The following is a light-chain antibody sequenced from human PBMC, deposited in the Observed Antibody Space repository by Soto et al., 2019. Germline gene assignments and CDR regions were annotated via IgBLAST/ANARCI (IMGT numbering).Light chain of an antibody. V-gene: IGKV1D-12*01. CDR2: AAS. Sequence: DIQMTQSPSSVSASVGDRVTITCRASQGISRWLAWYQQKPGKAPKLLDYAASSLQSGVPSRFSGSGSGTDFTLTISSLQPEEFATYYCQQANSFPITFGQGTRLEIK. J-gene: IGKJ5*01. CDR3: QQANSFPIT. CDR1: QGISRW.